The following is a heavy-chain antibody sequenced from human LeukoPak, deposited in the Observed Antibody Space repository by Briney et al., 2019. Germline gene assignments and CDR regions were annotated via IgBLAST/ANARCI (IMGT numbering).Heavy chain of an antibody. D-gene: IGHD1-26*01. CDR3: ARAPGVIVGPPAKYYFDY. CDR2: ISTYNGDT. CDR1: GYTFSSYG. Sequence: ASVKVSCKASGYTFSSYGVSWVRQAPGQGLEWMGWISTYNGDTNYAQKLQGRVTMTTDTSTSTAYMELRSLTSDDTAVYYCARAPGVIVGPPAKYYFDYWGQGTLVTVSS. V-gene: IGHV1-18*01. J-gene: IGHJ4*02.